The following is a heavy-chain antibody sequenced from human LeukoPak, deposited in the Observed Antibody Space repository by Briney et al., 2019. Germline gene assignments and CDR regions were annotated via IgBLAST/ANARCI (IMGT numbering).Heavy chain of an antibody. V-gene: IGHV3-23*01. CDR2: ISGSGGST. CDR3: AKTAGLRYFDWLFKGFDY. CDR1: GFTFSSYG. Sequence: GGSLRLSCAASGFTFSSYGMSWVRQAPGKGLEWVSAISGSGGSTYYADSVKGRFTISRDNSKNTLYLQMNSLRAEDTAVYYCAKTAGLRYFDWLFKGFDYWGQGTPVTVSS. D-gene: IGHD3-9*01. J-gene: IGHJ4*02.